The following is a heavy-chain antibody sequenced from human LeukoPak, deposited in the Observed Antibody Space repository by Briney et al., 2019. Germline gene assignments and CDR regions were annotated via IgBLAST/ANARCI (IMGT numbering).Heavy chain of an antibody. CDR1: GFIFTNYV. Sequence: GGTLRLSCAPSGFIFTNYVMSWVRQAPGKGLEWVSAISAGGGGSTYYADSVKGRFTISRDNSKNTLYLQMNSLRAEDTAVYYCARRAGAYSHPYDYWGQETLVTVPS. V-gene: IGHV3-23*01. D-gene: IGHD4/OR15-4a*01. CDR2: ISAGGGGST. J-gene: IGHJ4*02. CDR3: ARRAGAYSHPYDY.